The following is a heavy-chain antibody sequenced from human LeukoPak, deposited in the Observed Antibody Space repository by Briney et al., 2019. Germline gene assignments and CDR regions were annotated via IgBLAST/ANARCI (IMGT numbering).Heavy chain of an antibody. V-gene: IGHV3-53*01. D-gene: IGHD2-2*01. CDR2: IYSGRST. CDR3: ARLLKVVPAAIHP. Sequence: GVSLRLSCAASGFTVSSNYMSWVPQAPGKGLEGVSVIYSGRSTYYADSVKGRFTVSRDNSKTTLYLQMNSLRAEDTAVYYCARLLKVVPAAIHPWGQGTLVTVSS. CDR1: GFTVSSNY. J-gene: IGHJ5*02.